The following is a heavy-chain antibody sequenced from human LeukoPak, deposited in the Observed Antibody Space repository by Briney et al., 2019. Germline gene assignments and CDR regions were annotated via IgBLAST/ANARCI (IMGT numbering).Heavy chain of an antibody. V-gene: IGHV4-38-2*02. J-gene: IGHJ4*02. CDR2: IYHSGST. Sequence: SETLSLTCAVSGYSISSGYDWGWIRQPPGKGLEWIGSIYHSGSTYYNPSLKSRVTISVDTSKNQFSLKLSSVTAADTAVYYCAREEDIAVDNFDYWGQGTLVTVSS. D-gene: IGHD6-19*01. CDR1: GYSISSGYD. CDR3: AREEDIAVDNFDY.